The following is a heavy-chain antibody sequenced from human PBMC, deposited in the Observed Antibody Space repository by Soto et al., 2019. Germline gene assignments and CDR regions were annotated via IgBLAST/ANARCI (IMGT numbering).Heavy chain of an antibody. D-gene: IGHD5-12*01. Sequence: EVQLVESGGGLVKPGGSLRLSCAASGFTFSSYSMNWVRQAPGKGLEWVSSISSSSSYIYYADSVKGRFTISRDNAKNSLYLQMNSLRAEDTAVYYCARAQGSGYPGDGAFDIWGKGTVVTVSS. J-gene: IGHJ3*02. V-gene: IGHV3-21*01. CDR3: ARAQGSGYPGDGAFDI. CDR2: ISSSSSYI. CDR1: GFTFSSYS.